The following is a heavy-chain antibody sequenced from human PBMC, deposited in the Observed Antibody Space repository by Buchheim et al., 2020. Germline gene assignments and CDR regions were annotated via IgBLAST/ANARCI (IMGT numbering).Heavy chain of an antibody. CDR1: GFTFSSYW. Sequence: EVQLVESGGGLVQPEGSLRLSCAASGFTFSSYWMHWVRQAPGKGLVWVSRINSDGSSTSYADSVKGRFTISRDNAKNTLYLQMNSLRAEDTAVYYCAREGDIVVVVAATPYYYGMDVWGQGTT. J-gene: IGHJ6*02. CDR3: AREGDIVVVVAATPYYYGMDV. D-gene: IGHD2-15*01. CDR2: INSDGSST. V-gene: IGHV3-74*01.